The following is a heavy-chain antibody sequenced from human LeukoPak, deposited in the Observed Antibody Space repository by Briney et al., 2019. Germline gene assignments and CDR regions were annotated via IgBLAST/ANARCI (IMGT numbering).Heavy chain of an antibody. V-gene: IGHV3-23*01. CDR2: ISGSGGST. CDR3: AKEWSSGYSYGYFDY. J-gene: IGHJ4*02. D-gene: IGHD5-18*01. Sequence: GGSLRLSCAASGSTFSSYAMSWVRQAPGKGLEWVSAISGSGGSTYYADSVKGRFTISRDNSKNTLYLQMNSLRAEDTAVYYCAKEWSSGYSYGYFDYWGQGTLVTVSS. CDR1: GSTFSSYA.